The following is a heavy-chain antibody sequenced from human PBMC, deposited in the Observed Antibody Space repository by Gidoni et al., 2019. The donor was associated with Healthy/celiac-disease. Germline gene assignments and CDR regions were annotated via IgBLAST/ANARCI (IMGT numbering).Heavy chain of an antibody. D-gene: IGHD1-7*01. CDR1: GFPFSSYA. CDR2: ISGSGGST. V-gene: IGHV3-23*01. CDR3: AKDFEGITGTIGGPLTAFDI. Sequence: EVQLLESGGGLVQPGGSLRLSCAASGFPFSSYAMSWVRQDPGTGLEWVSAISGSGGSTYYADSVKGRFTISRDNSKNTLYLQMNSLRAEDTAVYYCAKDFEGITGTIGGPLTAFDIWGQGTMVTVSS. J-gene: IGHJ3*02.